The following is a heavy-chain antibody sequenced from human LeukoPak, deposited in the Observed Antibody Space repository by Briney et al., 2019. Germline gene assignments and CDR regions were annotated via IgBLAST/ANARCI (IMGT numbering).Heavy chain of an antibody. D-gene: IGHD3-22*01. CDR1: GFTFSSYE. J-gene: IGHJ3*02. Sequence: GGSLRLSCAASGFTFSSYEMNWVRQAPGKGLEWVSYINSGSSTIYYAPSVKGRFTISRDNAKNSLYLQMNSLRAEDTAVYYCAKVRTMIAVAFDIWGQGTMVTVSS. CDR3: AKVRTMIAVAFDI. V-gene: IGHV3-48*03. CDR2: INSGSSTI.